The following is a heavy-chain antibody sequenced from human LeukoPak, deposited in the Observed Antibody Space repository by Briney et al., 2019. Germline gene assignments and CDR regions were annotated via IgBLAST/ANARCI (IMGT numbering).Heavy chain of an antibody. J-gene: IGHJ3*02. D-gene: IGHD6-13*01. Sequence: SETLSLTFGVYDGSFSDSYWSWIRQPPGKGLEWIGEIIHSGSTKSHPSLKSRVTISVYTSKNQCSLNLSSVTAADTAVYYCASLSSSWYADPFDIWGQGKMVTVSS. CDR3: ASLSSSWYADPFDI. CDR2: IIHSGST. V-gene: IGHV4-34*12. CDR1: DGSFSDSY.